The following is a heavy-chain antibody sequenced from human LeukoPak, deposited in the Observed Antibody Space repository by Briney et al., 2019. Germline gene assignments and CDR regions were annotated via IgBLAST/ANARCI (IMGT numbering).Heavy chain of an antibody. V-gene: IGHV5-51*01. Sequence: GESLKISCKGSGYTFTNYWIGWVRRMPGKGLEWMGLRNPADSDTRYSPSFQGQVTISADKSINTAYLQWSSLKASDTAMYYCARKGYDNSGIYYFDYWGQGTLVTVSS. CDR3: ARKGYDNSGIYYFDY. J-gene: IGHJ4*02. D-gene: IGHD3-22*01. CDR1: GYTFTNYW. CDR2: RNPADSDT.